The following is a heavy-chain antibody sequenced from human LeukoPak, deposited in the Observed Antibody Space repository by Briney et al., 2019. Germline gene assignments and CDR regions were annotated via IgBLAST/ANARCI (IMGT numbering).Heavy chain of an antibody. CDR2: IYNSGNT. D-gene: IGHD1-26*01. CDR3: ARDPPLGIGMRLGAFDI. Sequence: SETLSLTCTVSGGSISSYYWTWIRQTPGKGLEWVGYIYNSGNTNYNPSLKSRVTISVDTSKNQFSLKLSSVTAADTAVYYCARDPPLGIGMRLGAFDIWGQGTMVTVSS. CDR1: GGSISSYY. J-gene: IGHJ3*02. V-gene: IGHV4-59*01.